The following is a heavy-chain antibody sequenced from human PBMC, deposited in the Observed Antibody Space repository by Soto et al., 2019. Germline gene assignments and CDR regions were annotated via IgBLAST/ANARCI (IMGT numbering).Heavy chain of an antibody. CDR2: ISSSSSTI. D-gene: IGHD3-22*01. CDR3: ARALYYYDSSGPLLNWFDP. J-gene: IGHJ5*02. Sequence: GGSLRLSCAASGFTFSSYSMNWVRQAPGKGLEWVSYISSSSSTIYYADSVKGRFTISRDNAKNSLYLQMNSLRAEDTAVYYCARALYYYDSSGPLLNWFDPWGQGTLVTVSS. CDR1: GFTFSSYS. V-gene: IGHV3-48*04.